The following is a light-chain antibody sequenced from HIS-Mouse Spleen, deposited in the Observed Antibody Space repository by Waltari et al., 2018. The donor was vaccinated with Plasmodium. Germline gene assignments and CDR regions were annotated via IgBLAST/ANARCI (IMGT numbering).Light chain of an antibody. CDR3: QQYGSSPGT. Sequence: EIVLTQSPGTLSLSPGERATLSCRASQSVSSSYLAWYQQKPGQAPRLLIYGASSRATGIPYRFSGSGSGTDFTLTISRLEPEDVAVYYCQQYGSSPGTFGGGTKVEIK. J-gene: IGKJ4*01. CDR1: QSVSSSY. V-gene: IGKV3-20*01. CDR2: GAS.